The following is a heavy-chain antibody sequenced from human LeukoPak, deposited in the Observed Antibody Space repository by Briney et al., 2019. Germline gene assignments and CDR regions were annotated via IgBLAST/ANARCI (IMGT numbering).Heavy chain of an antibody. J-gene: IGHJ4*02. Sequence: PGGSLRLSCAASGLTFSSYGMNWVRQAPGKGLEWISYISTSSSTIYYADSVKGRFTISRDNAKNSLYLQMNSPRGEDTAVYYCARHGFDYWGQGTLVTVSS. CDR2: ISTSSSTI. V-gene: IGHV3-48*01. CDR1: GLTFSSYG. CDR3: ARHGFDY.